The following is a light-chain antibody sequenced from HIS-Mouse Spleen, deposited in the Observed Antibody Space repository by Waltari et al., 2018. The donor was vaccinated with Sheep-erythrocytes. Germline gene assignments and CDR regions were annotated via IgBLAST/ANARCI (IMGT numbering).Light chain of an antibody. CDR3: QAWDSSTAVV. Sequence: SYELTQPPSVSVSPGQTASTTCSGDKLGEKYACWYQQKPGPSPVLVIYHSKRPSGIPERFSGSNSGNTATLTISGTQAMDEADYYCQAWDSSTAVVFGGGTKLTVL. V-gene: IGLV3-1*01. J-gene: IGLJ2*01. CDR1: KLGEKY. CDR2: HS.